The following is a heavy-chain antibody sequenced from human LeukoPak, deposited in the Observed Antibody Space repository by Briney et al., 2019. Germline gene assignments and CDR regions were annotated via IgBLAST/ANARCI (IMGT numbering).Heavy chain of an antibody. CDR2: ISYDARNN. V-gene: IGHV3-30*04. D-gene: IGHD5-12*01. J-gene: IGHJ4*02. CDR3: AREIVATIGFDY. CDR1: GFTFSRSA. Sequence: GKSLRLSCAASGFTFSRSAMHWVRQAPGKGLEWVAVISYDARNNYYADSVKGRFTISRDISKSTLYLQMNSLRPEDTAVYYCAREIVATIGFDYWGQGTLVTVSS.